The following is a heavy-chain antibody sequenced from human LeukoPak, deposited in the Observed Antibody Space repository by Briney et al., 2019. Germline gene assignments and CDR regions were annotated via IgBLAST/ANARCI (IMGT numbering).Heavy chain of an antibody. Sequence: GASVKVSCKSSGYTFTTYGITWVRQAPGQGLEWMGWISTSNGDTTYAQNLQGRVTITADKSTSTAYMELSSLRSEDTAVYYCARDPCSGGSCSAGWYFDLWGRGTLVTVSS. CDR1: GYTFTTYG. V-gene: IGHV1-18*01. CDR3: ARDPCSGGSCSAGWYFDL. CDR2: ISTSNGDT. J-gene: IGHJ2*01. D-gene: IGHD2-15*01.